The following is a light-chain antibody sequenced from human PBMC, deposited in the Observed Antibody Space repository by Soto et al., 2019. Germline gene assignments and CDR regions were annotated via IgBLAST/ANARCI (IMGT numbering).Light chain of an antibody. CDR3: QQSYSTPWT. CDR1: QSISSY. Sequence: DIQMTQSPSSLSASVGDRVTITCRASQSISSYLNWYQQKPGKAPKLLIHKASSLQSGVPSRFSGSGSGTDFTLTISSLQPEDSATYYCQQSYSTPWTFGQGTKVDI. V-gene: IGKV1-39*01. CDR2: KAS. J-gene: IGKJ1*01.